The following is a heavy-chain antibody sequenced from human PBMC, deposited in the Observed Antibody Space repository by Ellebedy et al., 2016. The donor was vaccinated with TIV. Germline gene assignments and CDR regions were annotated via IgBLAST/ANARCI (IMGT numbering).Heavy chain of an antibody. CDR1: GFTFSSYG. CDR2: IWYDGSNK. J-gene: IGHJ6*02. Sequence: GESLKISCAASGFTFSSYGMHWVRQAPGKGLEWVAVIWYDGSNKYYADSVKGRFTISRDNSKNTLYLQLNSLTAEDTAVYYCARDIWVTAAWFAGRMGWDYYYGMDVWGQGTTVTVSS. D-gene: IGHD4-23*01. CDR3: ARDIWVTAAWFAGRMGWDYYYGMDV. V-gene: IGHV3-33*08.